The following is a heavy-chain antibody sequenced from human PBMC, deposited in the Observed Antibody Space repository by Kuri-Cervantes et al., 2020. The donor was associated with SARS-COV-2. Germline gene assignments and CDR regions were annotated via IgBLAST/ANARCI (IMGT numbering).Heavy chain of an antibody. J-gene: IGHJ5*02. D-gene: IGHD2-2*02. CDR1: GGSISSSSYY. Sequence: SETLSLTCTVSGGSISSSSYYWGWIRQPPGKGLEWIGSIYHSGSTYYNPSLKSRVTISVDTSKNQFSLKLSSVTAADTAVCNCASWPLRYCSSTSCYTRNRGWFDPWGQGTLVTVSS. CDR2: IYHSGST. V-gene: IGHV4-39*01. CDR3: ASWPLRYCSSTSCYTRNRGWFDP.